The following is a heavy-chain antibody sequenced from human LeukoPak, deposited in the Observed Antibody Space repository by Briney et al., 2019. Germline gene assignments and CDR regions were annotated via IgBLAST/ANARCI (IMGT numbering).Heavy chain of an antibody. J-gene: IGHJ4*02. CDR1: GYTFTDYY. V-gene: IGHV1-2*02. CDR2: INPNDGDI. D-gene: IGHD2-2*01. CDR3: ARANFLYCSSSTCPFDY. Sequence: ASVKVSCKASGYTFTDYYMHWVRQAPGQGFEWMGWINPNDGDINYAQKFQGRVTMTRDTSISTAHMEVSRLRSDDTAVYYCARANFLYCSSSTCPFDYWGQGTLVTVSS.